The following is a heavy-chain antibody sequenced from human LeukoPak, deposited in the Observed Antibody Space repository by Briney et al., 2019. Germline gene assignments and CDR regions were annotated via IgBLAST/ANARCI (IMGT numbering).Heavy chain of an antibody. CDR3: ARDGLARYCSSTSCPDDWFDP. CDR2: ISAYNGNT. D-gene: IGHD2-2*01. V-gene: IGHV1-18*01. Sequence: GASVKVSCKASGYTFTSYGISWVRQAPGQGLEWMGWISAYNGNTNYAQKLQGRVTMTTDTSTSTAYMELRSLRSDDTAVDYCARDGLARYCSSTSCPDDWFDPWGQGTLVTVSS. CDR1: GYTFTSYG. J-gene: IGHJ5*02.